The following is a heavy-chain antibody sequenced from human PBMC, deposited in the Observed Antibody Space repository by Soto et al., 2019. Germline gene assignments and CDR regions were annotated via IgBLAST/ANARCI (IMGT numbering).Heavy chain of an antibody. Sequence: SETLSLTCAVYGGSFSGYYWRWIRQPPGKGLEWIGEINHSGSTNYNPSLKSRVTISVDTSKNQFSLKLSSVTAADTAVYYCARSAAGTYYYYGMDVWGQGTTVTVSS. V-gene: IGHV4-34*01. D-gene: IGHD6-13*01. J-gene: IGHJ6*02. CDR3: ARSAAGTYYYYGMDV. CDR1: GGSFSGYY. CDR2: INHSGST.